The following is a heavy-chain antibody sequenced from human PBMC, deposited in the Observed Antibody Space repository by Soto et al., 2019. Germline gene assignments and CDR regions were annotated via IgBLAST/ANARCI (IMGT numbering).Heavy chain of an antibody. CDR3: ARDPDDSSAYYHRCYYGMDV. CDR1: GYTFTSYG. CDR2: INAGYGNT. D-gene: IGHD3-22*01. Sequence: QIQLMQSGAEVKKPGASVKVSCKASGYTFTSYGIHWVRQAPGQRLEWTGWINAGYGNTKYSEKFQGRVTITRDKSADTAYMELSSLRSEDTAVYYCARDPDDSSAYYHRCYYGMDVWGQGTTDTVSS. V-gene: IGHV1-3*01. J-gene: IGHJ6*02.